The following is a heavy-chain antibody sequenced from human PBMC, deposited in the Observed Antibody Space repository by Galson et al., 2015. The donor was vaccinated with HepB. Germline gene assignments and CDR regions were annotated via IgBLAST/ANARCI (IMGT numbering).Heavy chain of an antibody. CDR2: IYNSGTT. Sequence: SLTCAVSGDSISRRNWWSWVRQPPGKGLEWIGEIYNSGTTNYNPSLKSRVTISIDKSKNDFSLKLNSVTAADTAVYYCAREGSVHADAFDIWGQGTMVIVSS. J-gene: IGHJ3*02. V-gene: IGHV4-4*02. CDR1: GDSISRRNW. D-gene: IGHD2-15*01. CDR3: AREGSVHADAFDI.